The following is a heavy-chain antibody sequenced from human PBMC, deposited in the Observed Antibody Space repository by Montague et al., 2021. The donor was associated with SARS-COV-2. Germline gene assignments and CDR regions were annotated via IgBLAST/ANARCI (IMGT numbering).Heavy chain of an antibody. D-gene: IGHD2-8*02. Sequence: SETLSLTCTVSGGSISSGGYYWSWIRQHPGKGLEWIGYIYYSGSTNYNPSLESRVTISVDTSKNQFSLKLSSVTAADTAVYYCAGVEGGGVIDYWGQGTLVTVSS. CDR2: IYYSGST. V-gene: IGHV4-61*08. CDR3: AGVEGGGVIDY. J-gene: IGHJ4*02. CDR1: GGSISSGGYY.